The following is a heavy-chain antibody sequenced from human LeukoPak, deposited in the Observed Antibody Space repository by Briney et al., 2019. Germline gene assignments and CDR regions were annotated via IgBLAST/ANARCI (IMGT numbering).Heavy chain of an antibody. Sequence: KPGGSLRLSCAASGFTVSSYSMNWVRQAPGKGLEWVSSISSSSTYIYYADSVKGRVTISRDNAKNSLYLQMNSLRAEDTAIYYCAKHARGGTSGFSYVDVWGKGTTVTVSS. CDR3: AKHARGGTSGFSYVDV. CDR2: ISSSSTYI. V-gene: IGHV3-21*04. J-gene: IGHJ6*03. CDR1: GFTVSSYS. D-gene: IGHD2-8*01.